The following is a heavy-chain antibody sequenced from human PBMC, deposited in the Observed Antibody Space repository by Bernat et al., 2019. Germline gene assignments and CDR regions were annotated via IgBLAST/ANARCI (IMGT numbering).Heavy chain of an antibody. Sequence: QLQLQESGPGLLKATETLSLTCTVSGGSISSSSHFWGWIRQPPGKGLEWIGSIYHTGTTYFNPSLKSRITVSLDTSKNRFSLKLTSVTAADTAIYYCARLDFWTGSGASYFDFWGQGSLVTVSS. CDR1: GGSISSSSHF. V-gene: IGHV4-39*01. J-gene: IGHJ4*02. CDR2: IYHTGTT. D-gene: IGHD3/OR15-3a*01. CDR3: ARLDFWTGSGASYFDF.